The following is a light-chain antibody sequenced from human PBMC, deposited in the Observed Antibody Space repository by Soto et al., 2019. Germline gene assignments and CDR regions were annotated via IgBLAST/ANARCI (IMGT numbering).Light chain of an antibody. CDR3: SSYRSSSTYVV. V-gene: IGLV2-14*01. CDR2: NVS. J-gene: IGLJ2*01. Sequence: QSALTQPASVSGSPGQSITISCTGTSSDVGGYNYVSWYQQHPGKAPKLMIYNVSNRPSEVSNRFSGSKSGNTASLTISGLQAEDDADYYCSSYRSSSTYVVFGGGTKVTVL. CDR1: SSDVGGYNY.